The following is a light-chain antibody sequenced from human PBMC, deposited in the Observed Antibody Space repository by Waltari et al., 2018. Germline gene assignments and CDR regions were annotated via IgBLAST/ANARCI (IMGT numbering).Light chain of an antibody. CDR3: QHYLRLPVT. V-gene: IGKV3-20*01. CDR1: ESVSRA. Sequence: EIVLTQSPGTLSLSVGERATVSCRASESVSRALAWYQQKPGQAPRLLIYGASTRATGIPDRFSGSGSGTDFSLTISRLEPDDFVVYYCQHYLRLPVTFGQGTTVGI. J-gene: IGKJ1*01. CDR2: GAS.